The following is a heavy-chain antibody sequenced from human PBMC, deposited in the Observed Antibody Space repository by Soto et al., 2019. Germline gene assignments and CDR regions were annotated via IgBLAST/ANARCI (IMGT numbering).Heavy chain of an antibody. CDR3: ARDHHYYYYMDV. CDR2: INAGNGNT. CDR1: GHSFTSYW. Sequence: PGESLKISCKGSGHSFTSYWIGWVRQMPGKSLEWMGWINAGNGNTKYSQKFQGRVTITRDTSASTAYMELSSLRSEDTAVYYCARDHHYYYYMDVWGKGTTVTVSS. V-gene: IGHV1-3*01. J-gene: IGHJ6*03.